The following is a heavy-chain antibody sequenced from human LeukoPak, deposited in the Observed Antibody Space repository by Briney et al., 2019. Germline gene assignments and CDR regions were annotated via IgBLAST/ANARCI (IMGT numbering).Heavy chain of an antibody. D-gene: IGHD1-1*01. Sequence: KPGGSLRLSCAASGFTFSDYYMNWVRQAPGKGLEWVSSISGSSTYINYGDSVKGRFTVSRDNAKNSVYLQMSSLRAEDTAVYYCTRDYGGTEGVFDYWGQGSLVTVSS. J-gene: IGHJ4*02. CDR1: GFTFSDYY. V-gene: IGHV3-11*06. CDR2: ISGSSTYI. CDR3: TRDYGGTEGVFDY.